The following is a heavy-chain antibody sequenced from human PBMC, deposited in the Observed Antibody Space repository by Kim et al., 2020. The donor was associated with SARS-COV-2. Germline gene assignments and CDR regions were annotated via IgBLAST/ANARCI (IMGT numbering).Heavy chain of an antibody. J-gene: IGHJ3*02. Sequence: GGSLRLSCAASGFTFTTYAMTWVRQAPGKGLEWVSSISDSGGSTYYADSVKGRFTISRDNSKNTLYLQINSLRAEDTAVYYCAKDPRTSPGWGAFDIWGQGTMVTVSS. V-gene: IGHV3-23*01. CDR3: AKDPRTSPGWGAFDI. CDR2: ISDSGGST. CDR1: GFTFTTYA. D-gene: IGHD3-16*01.